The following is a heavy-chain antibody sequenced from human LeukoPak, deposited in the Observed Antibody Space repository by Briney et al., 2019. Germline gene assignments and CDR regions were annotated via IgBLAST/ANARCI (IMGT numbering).Heavy chain of an antibody. V-gene: IGHV4-59*01. Sequence: SETLSLTCTVSGGSISSYYWSWIRQPPGKGLEWIGYIYYSGSTNYNPSLKSRVTISVDTSKSQFSLKLSSVTAADTAVYYCARETGEWNWFDPWGQGTLVTVSS. CDR1: GGSISSYY. CDR3: ARETGEWNWFDP. J-gene: IGHJ5*02. D-gene: IGHD3-10*01. CDR2: IYYSGST.